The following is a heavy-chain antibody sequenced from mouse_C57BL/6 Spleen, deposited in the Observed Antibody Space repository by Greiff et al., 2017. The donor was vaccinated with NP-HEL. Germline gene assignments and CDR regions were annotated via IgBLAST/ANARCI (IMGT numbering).Heavy chain of an antibody. CDR1: GYTFTDYY. J-gene: IGHJ4*01. D-gene: IGHD1-1*01. Sequence: EVKLQQSGPELVKPGASVKISCKASGYTFTDYYMNWVKQSHGKSLEWIGDINPNNGGTSYNQKFKGKATLTVDKSSSTAYMELRSLTSEDSAVYYCARKDYYGSSPRAMDYWGQGTSVTVSS. V-gene: IGHV1-26*01. CDR2: INPNNGGT. CDR3: ARKDYYGSSPRAMDY.